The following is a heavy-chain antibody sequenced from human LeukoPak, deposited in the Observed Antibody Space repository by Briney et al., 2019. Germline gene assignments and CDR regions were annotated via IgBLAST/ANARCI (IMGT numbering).Heavy chain of an antibody. D-gene: IGHD2-2*01. CDR2: ISSSGSTI. V-gene: IGHV3-11*04. CDR3: ARDSGYCSSTGCYVHYFDY. Sequence: GSLRLSCAASGFTFSDYYMSWIRQAPGKGLEWVSYISSSGSTIYYADSVKGRFTISRDNAKNSLYLQMNSLRAEDTAVYYCARDSGYCSSTGCYVHYFDYWGQGTLVTVSS. J-gene: IGHJ4*02. CDR1: GFTFSDYY.